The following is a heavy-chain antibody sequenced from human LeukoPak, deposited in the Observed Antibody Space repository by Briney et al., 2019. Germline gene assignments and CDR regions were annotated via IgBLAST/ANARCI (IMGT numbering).Heavy chain of an antibody. J-gene: IGHJ4*02. CDR3: ARGTARNTYYYDSSGYLKYYFDY. D-gene: IGHD3-22*01. CDR1: GGTFSSYA. CDR2: IIPIFGTA. V-gene: IGHV1-69*13. Sequence: SVKVSCKASGGTFSSYAISWVRQAPGQGLEWMGGIIPIFGTANYAQKFQGRVTITADESTSTAYMELSSLRSEDTAVYYCARGTARNTYYYDSSGYLKYYFDYWGQGTLVTVSS.